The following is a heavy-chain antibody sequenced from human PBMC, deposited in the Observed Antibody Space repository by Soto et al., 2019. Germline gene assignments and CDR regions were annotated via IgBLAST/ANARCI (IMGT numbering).Heavy chain of an antibody. Sequence: PGGSLRLSCASSGFTFGSHAMSLVRQAPGKGLEWVSAISGSGGSTNYADSVKGRFTISRDNSKNTVYLQMSSLRVDDTAVYYCAKDRSSGWYRPDAFDYWGQGILVTVSS. D-gene: IGHD6-19*01. CDR1: GFTFGSHA. V-gene: IGHV3-23*01. CDR3: AKDRSSGWYRPDAFDY. J-gene: IGHJ4*02. CDR2: ISGSGGST.